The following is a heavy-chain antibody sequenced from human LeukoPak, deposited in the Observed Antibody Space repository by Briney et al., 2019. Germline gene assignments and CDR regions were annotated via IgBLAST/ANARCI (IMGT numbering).Heavy chain of an antibody. CDR2: ISGSSSTI. CDR1: GFTFSRYS. Sequence: GGSLRLSCAAPGFTFSRYSMNWVRQAPGKGREWISYISGSSSTIYYSDSVKGRFTISRDNAKNTLYLQMNSLRAEDTAVYYCARAESLFDYWGQGTLVTVSS. J-gene: IGHJ4*02. CDR3: ARAESLFDY. V-gene: IGHV3-48*01.